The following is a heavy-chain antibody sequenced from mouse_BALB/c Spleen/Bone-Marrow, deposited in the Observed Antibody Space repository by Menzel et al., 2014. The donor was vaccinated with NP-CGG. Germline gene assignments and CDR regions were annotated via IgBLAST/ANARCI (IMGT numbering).Heavy chain of an antibody. Sequence: EVKLEESGPSLVKPSQTLSLTCSVTGDSITSGYWNWIRKFPGNKLEYMGYISYSGSTYYNPSLKSRISITRDTSKNHYYLQLNSVTTEDTATYYCARILLRSYAMDYWGQGTSVTVSS. V-gene: IGHV3-8*02. J-gene: IGHJ4*01. CDR2: ISYSGST. D-gene: IGHD1-1*01. CDR1: GDSITSGY. CDR3: ARILLRSYAMDY.